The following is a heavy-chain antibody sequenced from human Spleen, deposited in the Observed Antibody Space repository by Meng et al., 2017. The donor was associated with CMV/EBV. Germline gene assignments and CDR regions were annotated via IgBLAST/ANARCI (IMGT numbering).Heavy chain of an antibody. J-gene: IGHJ5*02. D-gene: IGHD1-1*01. CDR3: ARDRVQLERRPRWFDP. CDR2: ISSSSSYI. V-gene: IGHV3-21*01. CDR1: GFTFSSYS. Sequence: EVQLVESGXXLVKPGGSLRLSCAXSGFTFSSYSMNWVRQAPGKGLEWVSSISSSSSYIYYADSVKGRFTISRDNAKNSLYLQMNSLRAEDTAVYYCARDRVQLERRPRWFDPWGQGTLVTVSS.